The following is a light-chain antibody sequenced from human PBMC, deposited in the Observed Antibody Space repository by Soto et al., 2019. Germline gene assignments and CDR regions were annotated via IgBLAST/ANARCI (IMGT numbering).Light chain of an antibody. J-gene: IGKJ1*01. Sequence: EIVLTQSPGTLSLSPGERATLSCRASQSVTSNYLARYQQKPGQAPRLLIYGASSRATGIPDRFSGSGSGTDFTLTISRLEPDDFAVYYCRLFGSSLWTFGQGTKVDIK. CDR3: RLFGSSLWT. CDR1: QSVTSNY. CDR2: GAS. V-gene: IGKV3-20*01.